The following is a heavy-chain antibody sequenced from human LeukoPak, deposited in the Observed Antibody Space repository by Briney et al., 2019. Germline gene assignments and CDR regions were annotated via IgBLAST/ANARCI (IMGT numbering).Heavy chain of an antibody. J-gene: IGHJ4*02. D-gene: IGHD3-9*01. CDR1: GFTFSNYA. CDR2: VSGRDTST. CDR3: AKWGDYDVLTGYYDSDY. V-gene: IGHV3-23*01. Sequence: GGPLRLSCAASGFTFSNYAMSWVRQAPGKGLEWVSAVSGRDTSTYYTDSVKGRFTISRDNSKNTLYLQMNSLSAEDTAIYYCAKWGDYDVLTGYYDSDYWGQGTLVTVSS.